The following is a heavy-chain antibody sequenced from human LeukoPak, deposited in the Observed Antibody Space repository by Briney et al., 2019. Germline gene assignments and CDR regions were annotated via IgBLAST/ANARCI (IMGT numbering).Heavy chain of an antibody. V-gene: IGHV4-38-2*02. CDR2: IYHSGST. CDR3: AQIDDSYGSLVFDI. CDR1: GYSISSGYY. Sequence: PSETLSLTCTVSGYSISSGYYWGWIRQPPGKGLEWIGSIYHSGSTYYNPSLKSRVTISVDTSKNQFSLKLSSVTAADTAVYYCAQIDDSYGSLVFDIWGQGTMVTVSS. J-gene: IGHJ3*02. D-gene: IGHD5-18*01.